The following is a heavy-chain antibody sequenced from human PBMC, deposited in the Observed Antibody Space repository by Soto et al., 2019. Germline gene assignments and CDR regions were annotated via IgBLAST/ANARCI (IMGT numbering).Heavy chain of an antibody. D-gene: IGHD2-15*01. Sequence: XSVKVSCKASGYSFTGYYMHWGRQAPGQGLEWMGWINPNSGGTNYAQKLQGRVTMTRDTSISTAYMELSRLRSDDTAVYYCARDPGIVVVVAAAERYYYGMDVWGQGTTVTVSS. CDR1: GYSFTGYY. J-gene: IGHJ6*02. CDR2: INPNSGGT. CDR3: ARDPGIVVVVAAAERYYYGMDV. V-gene: IGHV1-2*02.